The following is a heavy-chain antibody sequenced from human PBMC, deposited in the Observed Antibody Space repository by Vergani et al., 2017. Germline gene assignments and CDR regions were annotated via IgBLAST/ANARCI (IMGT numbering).Heavy chain of an antibody. V-gene: IGHV3-48*04. D-gene: IGHD3-16*02. CDR3: ARSVENMITFGGVIGDAFDI. J-gene: IGHJ3*02. CDR1: GFTFSSYS. Sequence: VQLVESGGGVVKPGGSLRLSCAASGFTFSSYSMNWVRQAPGKGLEWVSYISSSSSTIYYADSVKGRFTISRDNAKNSLYLQMNSLRAEDTAVYYCARSVENMITFGGVIGDAFDIWGQGTMVTVSS. CDR2: ISSSSSTI.